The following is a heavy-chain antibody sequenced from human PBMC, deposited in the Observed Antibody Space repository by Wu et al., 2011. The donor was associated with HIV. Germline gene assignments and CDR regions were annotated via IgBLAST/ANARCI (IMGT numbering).Heavy chain of an antibody. V-gene: IGHV1-69*01. CDR1: GYTFSTYG. Sequence: VQLVQSGAEVKKPGASVKVSCKTSGYTFSTYGISWVRQAPGQGLEWMGGIIPVFGTVHYAQKFQGRVTISADSSTNTAYMEVGSLRLDDTAVYYCARPSGAYSGHVWHFMDVWGKGTTVTVSS. CDR3: ARPSGAYSGHVWHFMDV. CDR2: IIPVFGTV. J-gene: IGHJ6*03. D-gene: IGHD5-12*01.